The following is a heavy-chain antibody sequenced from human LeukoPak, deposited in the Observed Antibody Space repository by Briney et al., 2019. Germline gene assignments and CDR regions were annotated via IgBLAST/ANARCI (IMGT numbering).Heavy chain of an antibody. Sequence: SETLSLTCTDSGASLSNYYWSWIRQPPRERLEWVGYIYYSGSTSYNPSLKSRVTISVDTSKNQFSLKLSSVTDADTAGYYCARETKPCLGLSSSWYLDVWGQGTTVTVS. J-gene: IGHJ6*02. V-gene: IGHV4-59*01. CDR2: IYYSGST. D-gene: IGHD6-13*01. CDR3: ARETKPCLGLSSSWYLDV. CDR1: GASLSNYY.